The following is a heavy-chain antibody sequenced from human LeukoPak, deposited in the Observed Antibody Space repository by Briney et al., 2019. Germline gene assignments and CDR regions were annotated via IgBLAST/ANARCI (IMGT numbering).Heavy chain of an antibody. CDR2: IYYSGST. D-gene: IGHD6-13*01. V-gene: IGHV4-30-4*08. Sequence: PSETLSLTCTVSGSSISSGDYYWSWIRQPPGKGLEWIAYIYYSGSTYYNPSLKSRVTISVDTSKNQFSLKLRSVTAADTAVYYCARSQAAAGLHLDYWGQGTLVTVSS. CDR1: GSSISSGDYY. J-gene: IGHJ4*02. CDR3: ARSQAAAGLHLDY.